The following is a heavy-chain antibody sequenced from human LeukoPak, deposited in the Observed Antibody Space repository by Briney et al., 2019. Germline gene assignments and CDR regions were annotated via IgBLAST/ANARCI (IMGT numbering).Heavy chain of an antibody. Sequence: SVKVSCKASGYTFNDYYLHWVRQAPGQGLEWMGWINPNNGGIKYAQKFQGRVTMTRDTSISTAYMELSSLKSDDTAVYYCATDCGGDYYSRYWGQVTLVTVSS. CDR2: INPNNGGI. V-gene: IGHV1-2*02. CDR3: ATDCGGDYYSRY. J-gene: IGHJ4*02. D-gene: IGHD2-21*02. CDR1: GYTFNDYY.